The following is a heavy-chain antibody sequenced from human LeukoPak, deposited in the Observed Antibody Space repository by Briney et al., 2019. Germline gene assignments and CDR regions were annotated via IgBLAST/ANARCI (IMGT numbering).Heavy chain of an antibody. CDR2: IYYSGST. Sequence: PSETLSLTCTVSGGSISSYYWSWIRQPPGKGLEWVGYIYYSGSTNYNPSLKSRVTISVDTSKNQFSLKLSSVTAADTAVYYCAIDRMKDGYNRGIDYWGQGTLVTVSS. J-gene: IGHJ4*02. CDR3: AIDRMKDGYNRGIDY. D-gene: IGHD5-24*01. CDR1: GGSISSYY. V-gene: IGHV4-59*01.